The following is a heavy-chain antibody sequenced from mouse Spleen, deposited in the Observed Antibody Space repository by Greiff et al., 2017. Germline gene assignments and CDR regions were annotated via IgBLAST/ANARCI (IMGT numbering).Heavy chain of an antibody. Sequence: VQLQQPGAELVKPGASVKLSCKASGYTFTSYWMQWVKQRPGQGLEWVGEIDPSDSYTNYNQKFKGKATLTVDTSSSTAYMQLSSLTSEDSAVYYCARRDYYGSSSYFAYWGQGTTLTVSS. V-gene: IGHV1-50*01. D-gene: IGHD1-1*01. CDR1: GYTFTSYW. J-gene: IGHJ2*01. CDR3: ARRDYYGSSSYFAY. CDR2: IDPSDSYT.